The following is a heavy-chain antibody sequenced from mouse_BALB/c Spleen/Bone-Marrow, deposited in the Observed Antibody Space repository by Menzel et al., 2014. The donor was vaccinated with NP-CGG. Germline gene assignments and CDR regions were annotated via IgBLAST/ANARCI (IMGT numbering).Heavy chain of an antibody. CDR2: SRNKANDYTT. Sequence: EVKVVESGGGLVQPGGSLRLSCATSGFTFSDFYMEWVRQPPGKRLEWIAASRNKANDYTTEYSASVEGRFIVSRDTSQSILYLQMNALRAEDTAIYYCARDARRDAMDYWGQGTSVTVSS. J-gene: IGHJ4*01. V-gene: IGHV7-1*02. CDR1: GFTFSDFY. CDR3: ARDARRDAMDY.